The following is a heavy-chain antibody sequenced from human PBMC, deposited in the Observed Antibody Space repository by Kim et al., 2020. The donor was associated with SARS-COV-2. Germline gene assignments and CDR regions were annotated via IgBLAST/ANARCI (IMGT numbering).Heavy chain of an antibody. CDR3: ARGQGLITMIVVVVGAFDY. CDR2: IYYSGST. V-gene: IGHV4-31*03. Sequence: SETLSLTCTVSGGSISSGGYYWSWIPQHPGKGLEWIGYIYYSGSTYYNPSLKSRVTISVDTSKNQFSLKLSSVTAADTAVYYCARGQGLITMIVVVVGAFDYWGQGTLVTVSS. D-gene: IGHD3-22*01. CDR1: GGSISSGGYY. J-gene: IGHJ4*02.